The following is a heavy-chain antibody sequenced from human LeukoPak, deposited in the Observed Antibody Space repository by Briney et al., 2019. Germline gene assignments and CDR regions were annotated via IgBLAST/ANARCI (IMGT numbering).Heavy chain of an antibody. V-gene: IGHV3-30*18. CDR1: GFTFSSYG. CDR2: ILYDGSNK. J-gene: IGHJ4*02. CDR3: AKYFYGDYHLGYSATDY. D-gene: IGHD4-17*01. Sequence: PGRSLRLSCAASGFTFSSYGMHWVRQAPGKGLEWVAVILYDGSNKYYADSAKGRFTISRDNSKNTLYLQMNSLRAEDTAVYYCAKYFYGDYHLGYSATDYWGQGTLVTVSS.